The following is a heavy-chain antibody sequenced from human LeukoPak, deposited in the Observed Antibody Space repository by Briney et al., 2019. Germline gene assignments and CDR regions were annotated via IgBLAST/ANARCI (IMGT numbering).Heavy chain of an antibody. V-gene: IGHV1-2*06. Sequence: ASVKVSCKASGYSFTDKYMHWVRQAPGQGLEWMGRINPNSGGTKYAQKFQGRVTMTRDTSISTAYMELSRLRSDDTAVYYCARVHPVLRYFDWTAWGQGTLVTVSS. CDR2: INPNSGGT. D-gene: IGHD3-9*01. CDR3: ARVHPVLRYFDWTA. J-gene: IGHJ5*02. CDR1: GYSFTDKY.